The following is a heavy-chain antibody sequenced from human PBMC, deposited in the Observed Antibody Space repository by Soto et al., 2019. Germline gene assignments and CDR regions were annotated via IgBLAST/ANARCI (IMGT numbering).Heavy chain of an antibody. V-gene: IGHV3-23*01. Sequence: EVQLLGSGGGLVHPGGSLRLSCAASGFTFSNYAMTWVRQAPGKGLEWVSAISGIGDGTYFADSVKGRFTVSRDNSKNTLYLQLNSLRAEDTAVYYCARVETFGGLIVIPYYFDYWGQGTLVTVSS. J-gene: IGHJ4*02. CDR2: ISGIGDGT. CDR1: GFTFSNYA. CDR3: ARVETFGGLIVIPYYFDY. D-gene: IGHD3-16*02.